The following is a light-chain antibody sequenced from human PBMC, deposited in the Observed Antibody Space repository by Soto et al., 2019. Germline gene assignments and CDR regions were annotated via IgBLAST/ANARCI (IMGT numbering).Light chain of an antibody. J-gene: IGLJ3*02. CDR2: GNS. V-gene: IGLV1-40*01. Sequence: QSVLTQPPSVSGAPGQRVTISCTASSSNIGAGYDVHWYQQLPGTVPKLLIYGNSNRPSGVPDRFSGSKSGTSASLAITGLQAEDEADYYCQSYDSSLSGWVFGGGTTLTVL. CDR3: QSYDSSLSGWV. CDR1: SSNIGAGYD.